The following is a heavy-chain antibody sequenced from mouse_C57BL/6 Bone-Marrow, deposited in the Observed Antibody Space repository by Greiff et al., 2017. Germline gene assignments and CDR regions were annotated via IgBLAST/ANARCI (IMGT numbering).Heavy chain of an antibody. CDR3: ARRDYYGGENYFDY. J-gene: IGHJ2*01. Sequence: VQLQQSGPELVKPGASVKIPCKASGYTFTDYNMDWVKQSHGKSLEWIGDINPNNGGTIYNQKFKGKATLTVDKSSSTAYMELRSLTSEDTAVYYCARRDYYGGENYFDYWGQGTTLTVSS. V-gene: IGHV1-18*01. CDR2: INPNNGGT. D-gene: IGHD1-1*01. CDR1: GYTFTDYN.